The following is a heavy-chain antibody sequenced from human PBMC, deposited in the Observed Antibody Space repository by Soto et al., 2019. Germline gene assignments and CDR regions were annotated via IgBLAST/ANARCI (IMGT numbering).Heavy chain of an antibody. CDR1: GFTFSSYS. V-gene: IGHV3-21*01. D-gene: IGHD6-6*01. CDR2: ISSSSSYI. J-gene: IGHJ5*02. Sequence: EVQLVESGGGLVKPGGSLRLSCAASGFTFSSYSMNWVRQAPGKGLEWVSSISSSSSYIYYADSVTGQFTISRDNDKTSVYLQINSRRAEDTAVYYCARDLSYSSSSGQVVWFDPWGQGTLVTVSS. CDR3: ARDLSYSSSSGQVVWFDP.